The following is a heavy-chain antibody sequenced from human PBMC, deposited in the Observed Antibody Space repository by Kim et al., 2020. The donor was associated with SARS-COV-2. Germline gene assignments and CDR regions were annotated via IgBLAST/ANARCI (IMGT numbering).Heavy chain of an antibody. D-gene: IGHD1-1*01. CDR2: INLNSGGT. J-gene: IGHJ4*02. CDR1: GYTFTGNY. Sequence: ASVKVSCKACGYTFTGNYMHWVRQAPGQGLEWMGWINLNSGGTNYAQKFQGRVTMTRDTSISTAYMELSRLRSDDTAVYYCAGLFSRSGSDYLGQGTLVT. V-gene: IGHV1-2*02. CDR3: AGLFSRSGSDY.